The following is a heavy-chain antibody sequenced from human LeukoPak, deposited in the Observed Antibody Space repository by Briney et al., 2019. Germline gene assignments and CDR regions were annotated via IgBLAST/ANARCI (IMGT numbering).Heavy chain of an antibody. CDR1: GFTFSSYW. V-gene: IGHV3-23*01. CDR2: ISGSGGST. CDR3: AKDRSRGSSGWYHFLY. Sequence: PGGSLRLSCAASGFTFSSYWMSWVRQAPGKGLEWVSAISGSGGSTYYADSVKGRFTISRDNSKNTLYLQMNSLRAEDTAVYYCAKDRSRGSSGWYHFLYWGQGTLVTVSS. J-gene: IGHJ4*02. D-gene: IGHD6-19*01.